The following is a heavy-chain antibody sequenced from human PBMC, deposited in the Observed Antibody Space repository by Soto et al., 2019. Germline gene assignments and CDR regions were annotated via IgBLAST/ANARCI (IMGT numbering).Heavy chain of an antibody. D-gene: IGHD3-3*01. CDR3: ARHDFWSGYYPSLDY. CDR2: IYYSGST. Sequence: PSETLSLTCTVSGGSISSYYWSWIRQPPGKGLEWIGYIYYSGSTNYNPSLKSRVTISVDTSKNQFSLKLSSVTAADTAVYYCARHDFWSGYYPSLDYWGQGTLVTVSS. J-gene: IGHJ4*02. CDR1: GGSISSYY. V-gene: IGHV4-59*08.